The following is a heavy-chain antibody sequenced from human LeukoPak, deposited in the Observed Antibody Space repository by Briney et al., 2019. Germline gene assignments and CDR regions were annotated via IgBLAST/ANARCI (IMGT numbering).Heavy chain of an antibody. CDR2: ISSSGSTI. V-gene: IGHV3-11*01. CDR1: GFTFSDYY. CDR3: ARDHSPDDFGLVVVAEYVDY. Sequence: GGSLRLSCAASGFTFSDYYMSWIRQAPGKGLEWVSYISSSGSTIYYADSVKGRFTISRDNAKNSLYLQMNSLRAEDTAVYYCARDHSPDDFGLVVVAEYVDYWGRGTLVTVSS. D-gene: IGHD2-15*01. J-gene: IGHJ4*02.